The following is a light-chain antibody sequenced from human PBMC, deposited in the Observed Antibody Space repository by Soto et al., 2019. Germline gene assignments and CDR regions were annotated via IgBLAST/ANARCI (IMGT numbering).Light chain of an antibody. CDR3: SSYAGSNVL. CDR2: EVN. J-gene: IGLJ2*01. CDR1: SSDVGGYNY. Sequence: QSALTQPPSASGSPGQSVAISCTGTSSDVGGYNYVSWYQQHPGKAPKLMIYEVNKRPSGVPDRFSGSKSGNTASLTVSGLQAEDEADYYCSSYAGSNVLFGGGTKLTAL. V-gene: IGLV2-8*01.